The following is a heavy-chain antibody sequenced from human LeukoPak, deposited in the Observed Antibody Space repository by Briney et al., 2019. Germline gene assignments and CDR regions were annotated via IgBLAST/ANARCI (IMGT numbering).Heavy chain of an antibody. D-gene: IGHD6-13*01. CDR1: GGSFSGYY. J-gene: IGHJ3*02. Sequence: SETLSLTCAVYGGSFSGYYWSWIRQPPGKGLEWIGEINHSGSTNYNPSLKSRVTISVDTSKNQFSLKLSSVTAADTAVYYCARAHRGVSKAGTKPIEQRAFDIWGQGTMVTVSS. CDR3: ARAHRGVSKAGTKPIEQRAFDI. V-gene: IGHV4-34*01. CDR2: INHSGST.